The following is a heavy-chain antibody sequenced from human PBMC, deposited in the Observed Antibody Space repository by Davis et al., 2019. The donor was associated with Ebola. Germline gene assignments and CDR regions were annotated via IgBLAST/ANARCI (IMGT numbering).Heavy chain of an antibody. CDR3: ARHQNVWYFFDH. D-gene: IGHD2-8*02. J-gene: IGHJ4*02. CDR2: IYYSGST. Sequence: MPSETLSLTCAVYGGSFSGYYWSWIRQPPGKGLEWIGYIYYSGSTNYNPSLKSRVTISVDTSKNQFSLKLSSVTAADTAVYHCARHQNVWYFFDHWGQGTLVTVSS. V-gene: IGHV4-59*08. CDR1: GGSFSGYY.